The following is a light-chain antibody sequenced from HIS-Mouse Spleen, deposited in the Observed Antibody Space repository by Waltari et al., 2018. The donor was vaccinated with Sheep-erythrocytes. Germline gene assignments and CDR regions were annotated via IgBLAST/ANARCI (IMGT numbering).Light chain of an antibody. Sequence: SYELTQPPSVSVSPGQNASIPCSGDKLGDKYACWYQQKPGHSPVLVIYQDSKRPSGIPERFSGSNSGNTATLTISGTQAMDEADYYCQAWDSSTVVFGGGTKLTVL. CDR2: QDS. V-gene: IGLV3-1*01. CDR3: QAWDSSTVV. J-gene: IGLJ2*01. CDR1: KLGDKY.